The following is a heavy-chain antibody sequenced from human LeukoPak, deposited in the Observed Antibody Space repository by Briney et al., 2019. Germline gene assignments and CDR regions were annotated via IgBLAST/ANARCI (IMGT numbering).Heavy chain of an antibody. J-gene: IGHJ5*02. CDR3: ARGESSSWYVGESNWFDP. D-gene: IGHD6-13*01. V-gene: IGHV1-69*02. CDR2: IIPILGIA. CDR1: GGTFTSYT. Sequence: SVKVSCKASGGTFTSYTISWVRQAPGQGLEWMGRIIPILGIANYAQKFQGRVTITAAKSTSTAYMELSSLRSEDTAVYYCARGESSSWYVGESNWFDPWGQGTLVTVSS.